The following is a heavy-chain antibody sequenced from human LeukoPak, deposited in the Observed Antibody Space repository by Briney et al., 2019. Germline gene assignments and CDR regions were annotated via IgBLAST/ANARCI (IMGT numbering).Heavy chain of an antibody. Sequence: GGSLRLSCAASGFTFSSYSMNWVRQAPGKGLEWVSSISSSSSYIYYADSVKGRFTISRDNAKNSLYLQMNSLRAEDTAVYYCARDLYCGGDRYYMAYFDYWGQGTLVTVSS. CDR3: ARDLYCGGDRYYMAYFDY. CDR1: GFTFSSYS. J-gene: IGHJ4*02. D-gene: IGHD2-21*02. V-gene: IGHV3-21*01. CDR2: ISSSSSYI.